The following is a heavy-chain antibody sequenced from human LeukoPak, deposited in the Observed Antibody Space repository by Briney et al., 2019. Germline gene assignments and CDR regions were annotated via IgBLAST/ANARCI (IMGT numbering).Heavy chain of an antibody. J-gene: IGHJ6*02. CDR2: IIPIFGTA. CDR3: ARHGRNYYDISGSNYYGMYV. Sequence: GSSVKVSCKASGGTFSSYAISWVRQAPGQGLEWMGGIIPIFGTANYAQKFQGKVTITADESTSTAYMVLSSLRSEDTAVYYCARHGRNYYDISGSNYYGMYVWGQGTTVTVSS. CDR1: GGTFSSYA. V-gene: IGHV1-69*01. D-gene: IGHD3-22*01.